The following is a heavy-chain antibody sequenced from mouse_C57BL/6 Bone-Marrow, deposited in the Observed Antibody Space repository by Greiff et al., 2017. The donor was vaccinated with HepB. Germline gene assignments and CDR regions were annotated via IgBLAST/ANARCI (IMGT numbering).Heavy chain of an antibody. CDR1: GYTFTSYW. V-gene: IGHV1-55*01. Sequence: QVQLQHPGAELVKPGASVKMSCKASGYTFTSYWITWVKQRPGQGLEWIGDIYPGSGRTNYNEKFKSKATLTVDTSSSTAYMQLSSLTSEDSAVYYCAREGVYYYGSSFDDWGQGTTLTVSS. J-gene: IGHJ2*01. CDR2: IYPGSGRT. D-gene: IGHD1-1*01. CDR3: AREGVYYYGSSFDD.